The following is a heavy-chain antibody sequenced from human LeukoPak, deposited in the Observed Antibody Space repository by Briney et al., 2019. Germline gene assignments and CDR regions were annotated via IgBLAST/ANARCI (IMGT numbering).Heavy chain of an antibody. J-gene: IGHJ4*02. CDR1: GGSISSSSYY. CDR3: ARITYCGGDCYPGYFDY. CDR2: IYYSGST. Sequence: PSETLSLTCTVSGGSISSSSYYWGWIRQPPGKGLEWIGSIYYSGSTYYNPSLKSRVTISVDTSKNQFSLNLSSVTAADTAVYYCARITYCGGDCYPGYFDYWGQGTLVTVSS. V-gene: IGHV4-39*07. D-gene: IGHD2-21*02.